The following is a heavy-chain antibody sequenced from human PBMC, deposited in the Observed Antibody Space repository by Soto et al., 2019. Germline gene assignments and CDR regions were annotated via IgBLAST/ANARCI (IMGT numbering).Heavy chain of an antibody. Sequence: QVQLVQSGAEVKKPGSSVRVSCKASGGTLRNYGISWVRQAPGQGLEWMGGIIPVFGTANYAQKFQGRVTITADESTSTMYMDVKSLRSEDTVVYSCSRGDATKIVVTTYYGMDVWGQRTTVTVSS. CDR3: SRGDATKIVVTTYYGMDV. J-gene: IGHJ6*02. V-gene: IGHV1-69*12. CDR2: IIPVFGTA. D-gene: IGHD4-17*01. CDR1: GGTLRNYG.